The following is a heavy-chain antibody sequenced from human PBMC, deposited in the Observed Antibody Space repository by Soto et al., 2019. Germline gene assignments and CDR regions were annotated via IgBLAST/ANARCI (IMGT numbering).Heavy chain of an antibody. Sequence: ASVKVSCKASGYTFTSYAMHWVRQAPGQRLEWMGWINAGNGNTKYSQKFQGRVTITRDTSASTAYMELSSLRSEDTAVYYCARSLVVVAATDCYGMDVWGQGTTVTVSS. J-gene: IGHJ6*02. D-gene: IGHD2-15*01. CDR2: INAGNGNT. CDR3: ARSLVVVAATDCYGMDV. V-gene: IGHV1-3*01. CDR1: GYTFTSYA.